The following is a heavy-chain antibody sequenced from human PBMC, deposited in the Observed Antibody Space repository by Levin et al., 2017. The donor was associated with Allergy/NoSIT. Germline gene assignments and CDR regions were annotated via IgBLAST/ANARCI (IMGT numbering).Heavy chain of an antibody. D-gene: IGHD3-16*01. J-gene: IGHJ4*02. CDR1: GFPFSSYD. Sequence: SGGSLRLSCAASGFPFSSYDMHWVRQATGKRLEWVSAIGTAGDTYYPASVKGRFSISRENAKNSLYLQMNSLGAGDTAVYFCAREGGGDSDIDPLDYWGQGTLVTVSS. CDR2: IGTAGDT. CDR3: AREGGGDSDIDPLDY. V-gene: IGHV3-13*01.